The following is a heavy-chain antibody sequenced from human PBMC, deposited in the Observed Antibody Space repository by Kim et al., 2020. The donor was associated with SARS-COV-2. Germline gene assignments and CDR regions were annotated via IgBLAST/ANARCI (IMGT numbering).Heavy chain of an antibody. V-gene: IGHV4-39*01. CDR1: GGSISSSSYY. CDR3: ARLRIAVAGTEEYYYYGMDV. CDR2: IYYSGST. J-gene: IGHJ6*02. Sequence: SETLSLTCTVSGGSISSSSYYWGRIRQPPGKGLEWIGSIYYSGSTYYNPSLKSRVTISVDTSKNQFSLKLSSVTAADTAVYYCARLRIAVAGTEEYYYYGMDVWGQGTTVTVSS. D-gene: IGHD6-19*01.